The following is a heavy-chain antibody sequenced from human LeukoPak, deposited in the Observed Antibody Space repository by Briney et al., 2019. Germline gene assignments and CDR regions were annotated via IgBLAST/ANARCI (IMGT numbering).Heavy chain of an antibody. Sequence: SETLSLTCSVSGGSMFSYYWNWIRQPPGKGLEWIGYIYSSGITNYNPSLRSRGTISVATSRNRFSLRLTSVTAEDTAIYYCARRAYYDSSGFHPTSGYFDLWGRGTLVTVSS. J-gene: IGHJ2*01. CDR3: ARRAYYDSSGFHPTSGYFDL. D-gene: IGHD3-16*01. V-gene: IGHV4-4*08. CDR1: GGSMFSYY. CDR2: IYSSGIT.